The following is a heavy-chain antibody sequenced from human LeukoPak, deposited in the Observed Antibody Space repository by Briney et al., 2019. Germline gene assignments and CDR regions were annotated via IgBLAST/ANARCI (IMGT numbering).Heavy chain of an antibody. J-gene: IGHJ6*04. CDR1: GFTFDDYA. Sequence: PGGSLRLSCAASGFTFDDYAMHWVRQAPGKGLEWVSLISWDGGSTYYADPVKGRFTISRDNSKNSLYLQMNSLRAEDTALYYCAKGAADNYYYGMDVWGKGTTVTVSS. D-gene: IGHD6-13*01. CDR3: AKGAADNYYYGMDV. CDR2: ISWDGGST. V-gene: IGHV3-43D*04.